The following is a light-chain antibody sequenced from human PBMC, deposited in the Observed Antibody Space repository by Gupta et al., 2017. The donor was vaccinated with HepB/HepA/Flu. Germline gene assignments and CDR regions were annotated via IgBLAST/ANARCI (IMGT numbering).Light chain of an antibody. CDR1: QSVSSK. J-gene: IGKJ2*01. CDR2: GAS. Sequence: EIGITQAPATLSVSPGERATLSCMASQSVSSKLAWYQQKPGQAPRILIYGASTRATGIPARFSGSGSGTEFTLTISSLQSEDFALSYCQQYDNWPPYTFGEGTKVEIK. CDR3: QQYDNWPPYT. V-gene: IGKV3-15*01.